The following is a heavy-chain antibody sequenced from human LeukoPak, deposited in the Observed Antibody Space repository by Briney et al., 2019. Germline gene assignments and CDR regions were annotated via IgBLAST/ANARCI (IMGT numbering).Heavy chain of an antibody. Sequence: ASVKVSCKASGYTFTGYYMHWVRQAPGQGLEWMGWINPNSGGTNYAQKFQGRVTMTRNTSISTAYMELSSLRSEDTAVYYCALEYYDFWSGSFWFDPWGQGTLVTVSS. J-gene: IGHJ5*02. CDR2: INPNSGGT. D-gene: IGHD3-3*01. CDR3: ALEYYDFWSGSFWFDP. V-gene: IGHV1-2*02. CDR1: GYTFTGYY.